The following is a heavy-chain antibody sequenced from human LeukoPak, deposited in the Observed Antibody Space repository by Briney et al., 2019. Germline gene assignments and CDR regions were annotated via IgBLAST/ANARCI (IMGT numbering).Heavy chain of an antibody. CDR3: AEVGCSSTSCPLSD. CDR2: TSGSGGTT. Sequence: GGSLRLSCAASGFTFSSYAMTWVRQAPGKGLEWVSVTSGSGGTTYYADSAKGRFTISRDNSKNTLYLQMNSLRAEDTAVYYCAEVGCSSTSCPLSDWGQGTLVTVSS. J-gene: IGHJ4*02. CDR1: GFTFSSYA. V-gene: IGHV3-23*01. D-gene: IGHD2-2*01.